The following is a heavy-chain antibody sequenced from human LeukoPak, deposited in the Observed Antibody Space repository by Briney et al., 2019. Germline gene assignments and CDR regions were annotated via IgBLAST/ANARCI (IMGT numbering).Heavy chain of an antibody. CDR2: SYTSGST. V-gene: IGHV4-61*02. CDR1: GNSISSGDNY. D-gene: IGHD2-2*01. Sequence: SETLSLTCTVSGNSISSGDNYWSWIRQPAGKGLEWIGRSYTSGSTNYNPSLKSRVTISGDTSKNQFSMRLSSVTAADTAVYYCAGVARCTSYFDVDYWGQGTLVTVSS. J-gene: IGHJ4*02. CDR3: AGVARCTSYFDVDY.